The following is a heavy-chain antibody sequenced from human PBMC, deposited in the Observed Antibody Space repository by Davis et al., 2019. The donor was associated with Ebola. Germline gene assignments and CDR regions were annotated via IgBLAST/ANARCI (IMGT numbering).Heavy chain of an antibody. V-gene: IGHV3-66*02. J-gene: IGHJ4*02. CDR3: AKGPH. CDR1: GFTVSNNY. Sequence: GESLKISCAASGFTVSNNYMSWVRQAPGQGLEWVSVIYRGGGTYYADSVKGRFNISRDNSKNTLYLQMNSLRAEDRAVYYCAKGPHWGQGTLVTVSS. CDR2: IYRGGGT.